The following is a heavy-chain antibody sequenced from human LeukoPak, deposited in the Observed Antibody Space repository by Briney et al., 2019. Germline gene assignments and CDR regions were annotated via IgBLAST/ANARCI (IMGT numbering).Heavy chain of an antibody. CDR1: GYSFTSYW. D-gene: IGHD3-22*01. J-gene: IGHJ4*02. CDR2: IYPGDSDT. V-gene: IGHV5-51*01. Sequence: GESLKISCKGSGYSFTSYWIGWVRQMPGKGLEWMGIIYPGDSDTRYSPSFQGQVTISADKSISTAYLQWSSLKASDTAMYYCARQRYYYDSSGSFYYFDYWGQGTLVTVSS. CDR3: ARQRYYYDSSGSFYYFDY.